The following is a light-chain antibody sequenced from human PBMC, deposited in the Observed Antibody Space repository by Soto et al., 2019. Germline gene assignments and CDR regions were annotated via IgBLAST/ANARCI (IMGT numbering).Light chain of an antibody. CDR1: SSNIERNS. J-gene: IGLJ2*01. V-gene: IGLV1-44*01. CDR2: SND. Sequence: QSVLTQPPSASGPPGQRVTISCSGGSSNIERNSVEWYQQLPGTAPKLLIHSNDQRPSGVPDRFSGSKSVTSASLAITGLQSEDEADYYCASWDDSLDGPVFGGGTKVTVL. CDR3: ASWDDSLDGPV.